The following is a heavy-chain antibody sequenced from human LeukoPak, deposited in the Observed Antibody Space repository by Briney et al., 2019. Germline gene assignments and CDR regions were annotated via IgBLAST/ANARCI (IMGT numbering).Heavy chain of an antibody. CDR3: AKDRDDILTGTLDY. J-gene: IGHJ4*02. D-gene: IGHD3-9*01. CDR1: GFTFDDYA. CDR2: ISWNSGSI. V-gene: IGHV3-9*01. Sequence: PGGSLRLSCAASGFTFDDYAMHWVRQAPGKGLEWVSGISWNSGSIGYADSVKGRFTISRDNAKNSLYLQMNSLRAEDTALYYCAKDRDDILTGTLDYWGQGTLVTVSS.